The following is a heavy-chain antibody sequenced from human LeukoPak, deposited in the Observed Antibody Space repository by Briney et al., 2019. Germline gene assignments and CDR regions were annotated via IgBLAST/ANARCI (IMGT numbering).Heavy chain of an antibody. CDR2: ISSDGNTI. CDR3: ARYSSPVGNCFDP. J-gene: IGHJ5*02. D-gene: IGHD4-11*01. CDR1: GFTFSSYE. V-gene: IGHV3-48*03. Sequence: GGSLRLSCAASGFTFSSYEMNWVRQAPGKGLQWVSYISSDGNTIYYADSVKGRFTISRDNAKNSLYLQVNSLRAEDTAVYYCARYSSPVGNCFDPWGQGTLVTVSS.